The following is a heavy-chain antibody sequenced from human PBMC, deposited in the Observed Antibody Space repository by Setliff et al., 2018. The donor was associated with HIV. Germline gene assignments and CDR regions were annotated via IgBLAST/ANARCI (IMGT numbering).Heavy chain of an antibody. CDR2: IYHSGST. V-gene: IGHV4-38-2*01. CDR3: ARRRETIVVVIGIPNWYFDL. CDR1: GFSISSRYY. Sequence: SETLSLTCDVSGFSISSRYYWGWIRQSPGKGLEWIGTIYHSGSTYYNPSLKSRVTISVDTSKNQFSLRLSSVTAADSAVYYCARRRETIVVVIGIPNWYFDLWGRGTLVTVSS. J-gene: IGHJ2*01. D-gene: IGHD2-21*01.